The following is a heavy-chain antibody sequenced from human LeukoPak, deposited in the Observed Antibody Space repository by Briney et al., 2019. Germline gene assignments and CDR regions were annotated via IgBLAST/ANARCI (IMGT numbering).Heavy chain of an antibody. CDR1: GFTFSSYA. Sequence: PGGSLRVSCAASGFTFSSYAMSWVRQALGKGLEWVSAISGSGGSTYYADSVKGRFTISRDNSKNTLYLQMNSLRAEDTAVYYCAKGGAAPGSAFDIWGQGTMVTVSS. V-gene: IGHV3-23*01. J-gene: IGHJ3*02. CDR3: AKGGAAPGSAFDI. D-gene: IGHD1-26*01. CDR2: ISGSGGST.